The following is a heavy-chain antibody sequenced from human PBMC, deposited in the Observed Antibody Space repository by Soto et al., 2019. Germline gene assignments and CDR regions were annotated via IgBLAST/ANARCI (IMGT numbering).Heavy chain of an antibody. CDR3: ARATNYYDSSGSYNWFDP. J-gene: IGHJ5*02. Sequence: GASVKVSCKASGYTFTSYYMYWVRQAPGQGLEWTGWINPNSGGTNYAQKFQGRVTMTRDTSISTAYMELSRLRSDDTAVYYCARATNYYDSSGSYNWFDPWGQGTLVTSPQ. CDR2: INPNSGGT. D-gene: IGHD3-22*01. CDR1: GYTFTSYY. V-gene: IGHV1-2*02.